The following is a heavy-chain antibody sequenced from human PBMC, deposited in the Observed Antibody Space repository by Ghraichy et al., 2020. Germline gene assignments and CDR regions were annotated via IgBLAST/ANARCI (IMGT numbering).Heavy chain of an antibody. V-gene: IGHV3-21*01. CDR3: ARVFSSQEYYFDY. CDR1: GFTFSTYT. J-gene: IGHJ4*02. D-gene: IGHD2/OR15-2a*01. CDR2: ISSSGSYI. Sequence: GGSLRLSCAASGFTFSTYTMNWVRQAPGKGLEWVSSISSSGSYINYADSVKGRFAISRDNAKNSLFLQMNSLRAEDTAVYYCARVFSSQEYYFDYWGQGTLVTVSS.